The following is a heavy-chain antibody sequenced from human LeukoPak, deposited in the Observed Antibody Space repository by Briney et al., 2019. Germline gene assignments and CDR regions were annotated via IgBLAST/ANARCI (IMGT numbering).Heavy chain of an antibody. J-gene: IGHJ5*02. CDR2: IHYSGKT. Sequence: ETLSLTCTVSGGSISSSSFFWGWIRQPPGQGLEWIAAIHYSGKTHYNPSLNSRVTISADTSRNQFSLKLNSVTAADTAVYYCARDLRGPGKPAAETGVDWFDPWGQGTLVTVSS. CDR3: ARDLRGPGKPAAETGVDWFDP. CDR1: GGSISSSSFF. V-gene: IGHV4-39*02. D-gene: IGHD6-13*01.